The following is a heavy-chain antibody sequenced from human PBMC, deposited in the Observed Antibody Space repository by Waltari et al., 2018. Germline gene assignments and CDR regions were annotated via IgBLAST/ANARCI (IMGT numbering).Heavy chain of an antibody. Sequence: QVQLQQWGAGLLKPSETLSLTCAVYGGSFSGYYWSWIRQTPGKGLEWIGEINHSGSTNYNPSLKSRVTISVDTSKNQFSLKLSSVTAADTAVYYCARGTSSNWGRWYFDLWGRGTLVTVSS. J-gene: IGHJ2*01. CDR3: ARGTSSNWGRWYFDL. D-gene: IGHD7-27*01. CDR1: GGSFSGYY. CDR2: INHSGST. V-gene: IGHV4-34*01.